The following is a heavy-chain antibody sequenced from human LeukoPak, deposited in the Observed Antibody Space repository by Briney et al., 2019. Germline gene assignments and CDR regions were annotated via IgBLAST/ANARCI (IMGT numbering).Heavy chain of an antibody. CDR3: AKGARRTFGLSSGLYRGSYYFDY. V-gene: IGHV3-7*01. J-gene: IGHJ4*02. Sequence: GGSLRLSCAASGFIFSSYWMAWVRQAPGKGLEWVANIKEDGSEKNYVDSVKGRFTISRDNAKNSLYLQMNSLRAEDTAVYYCAKGARRTFGLSSGLYRGSYYFDYWGQGTLVTVSS. CDR1: GFIFSSYW. D-gene: IGHD6-19*01. CDR2: IKEDGSEK.